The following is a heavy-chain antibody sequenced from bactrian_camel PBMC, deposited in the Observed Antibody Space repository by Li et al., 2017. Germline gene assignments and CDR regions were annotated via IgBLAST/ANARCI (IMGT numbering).Heavy chain of an antibody. J-gene: IGHJ4*01. D-gene: IGHD2*01. Sequence: HVQLVESGGGLVQPGGSLRLSCATFGFTFRDTRMAWVRQAQGKGLEWVASISTGGGTTYYADSVKGRFTISRDNAKNTIYLQMNSLKPEDTAVYYCAANFGPYCSGPYLARRANFLGQGTQVTVS. V-gene: IGHV3S1*01. CDR2: ISTGGGTT. CDR1: GFTFRDTR.